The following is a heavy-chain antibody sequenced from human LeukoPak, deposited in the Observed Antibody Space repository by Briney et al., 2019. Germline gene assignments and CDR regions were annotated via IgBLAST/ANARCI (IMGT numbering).Heavy chain of an antibody. CDR3: ARYLPGGRLGVMAFGFDY. D-gene: IGHD3-16*01. CDR1: GGSISSYY. J-gene: IGHJ4*02. Sequence: SETLSLTCTVSGGSISSYYWGWIRQPPGKGLEWIGSIYYSGSTYYNPSLKSRVTISVDTSKNQFSLKLSSVTAADTAVYYCARYLPGGRLGVMAFGFDYWGQGTLVTVSS. CDR2: IYYSGST. V-gene: IGHV4-39*07.